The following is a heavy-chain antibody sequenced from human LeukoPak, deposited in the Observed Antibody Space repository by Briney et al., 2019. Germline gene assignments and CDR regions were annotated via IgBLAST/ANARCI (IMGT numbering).Heavy chain of an antibody. CDR3: ARVRMEVSGSYPQGYDY. CDR1: GFTFSSYS. D-gene: IGHD1-26*01. V-gene: IGHV3-21*01. Sequence: KPGGSLRLSCAASGFTFSSYSMNWVRQAPGKGLEWVSSISSSSSYIYYADSVKGRFTISRDNAKNSLYLQMNSLRAKDTAVYYCARVRMEVSGSYPQGYDYWGQGTLVTVSS. J-gene: IGHJ4*02. CDR2: ISSSSSYI.